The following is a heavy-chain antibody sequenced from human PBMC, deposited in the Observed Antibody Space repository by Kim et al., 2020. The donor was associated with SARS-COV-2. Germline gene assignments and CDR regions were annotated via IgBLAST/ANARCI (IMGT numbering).Heavy chain of an antibody. CDR2: ISYDGSNK. J-gene: IGHJ4*02. CDR1: GFTFSSYA. V-gene: IGHV3-30*04. CDR3: ARDNAVVLRYFDWLLAQRHYFDY. D-gene: IGHD3-9*01. Sequence: GGSLRLSCAASGFTFSSYAMHWVRQAPGKGLEWVAVISYDGSNKYYADSVKGRFTISRDNSKNTLYLQMNSLRAEDTAVYYCARDNAVVLRYFDWLLAQRHYFDYWGQGTLVTVSS.